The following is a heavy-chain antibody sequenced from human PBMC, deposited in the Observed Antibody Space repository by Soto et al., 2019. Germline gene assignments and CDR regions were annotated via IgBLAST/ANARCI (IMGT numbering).Heavy chain of an antibody. CDR2: IKQDGSEK. D-gene: IGHD4-17*01. CDR1: RFTFRSYW. Sequence: GGSLRLSCAASRFTFRSYWMSWVRQAPGKGLEWVANIKQDGSEKYYVDSVKGRFTISRDNAKSSLYLQMNSLRAEDTAVYYCARDALGDYYYYYGMYVWGQGITVPVSS. V-gene: IGHV3-7*04. CDR3: ARDALGDYYYYYGMYV. J-gene: IGHJ6*02.